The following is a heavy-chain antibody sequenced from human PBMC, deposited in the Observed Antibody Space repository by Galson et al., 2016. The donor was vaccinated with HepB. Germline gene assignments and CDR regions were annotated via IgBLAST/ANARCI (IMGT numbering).Heavy chain of an antibody. V-gene: IGHV6-1*01. D-gene: IGHD6-13*01. J-gene: IGHJ2*01. CDR3: AREDYSNSWPLNWYFGL. CDR2: TYYRSKWYN. Sequence: CAISGDSVSSNSAAWNWIRQSPSRGLEWLGRTYYRSKWYNDYAVSVKSRITINPDTSKNQFSLQLNSVTPEDTAVYYCAREDYSNSWPLNWYFGLWGRGTLGSVSS. CDR1: GDSVSSNSAA.